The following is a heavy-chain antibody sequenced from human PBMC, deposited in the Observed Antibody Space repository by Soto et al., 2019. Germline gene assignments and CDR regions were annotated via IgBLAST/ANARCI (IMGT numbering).Heavy chain of an antibody. V-gene: IGHV1-18*04. CDR2: ISAYNGNT. J-gene: IGHJ6*02. Sequence: ASVKVSCKASGYTFTSYGISWVRQAPGQGLEWMGWISAYNGNTNYAQKLQGRVTMTTDTSTSTAYMELRSLRSDDTAVYYCARDGSSWYYYYYGMDVWGEGTTVTVS. CDR3: ARDGSSWYYYYYGMDV. CDR1: GYTFTSYG. D-gene: IGHD6-13*01.